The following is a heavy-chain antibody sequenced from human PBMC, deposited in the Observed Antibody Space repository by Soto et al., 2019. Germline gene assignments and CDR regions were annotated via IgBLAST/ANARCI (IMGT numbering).Heavy chain of an antibody. CDR3: ARVSGYYYDSSGYDY. D-gene: IGHD3-22*01. CDR1: GDSISGFQW. J-gene: IGHJ4*02. CDR2: IYYSGST. Sequence: SETLSLTCAVSGDSISGFQWWSWVRLPPGKGLEWIGYIYYSGSTNYNPSLKSRVTISVDTSKNQFSLKLSSVTAADTAVYYCARVSGYYYDSSGYDYWGQGTLVT. V-gene: IGHV4-59*01.